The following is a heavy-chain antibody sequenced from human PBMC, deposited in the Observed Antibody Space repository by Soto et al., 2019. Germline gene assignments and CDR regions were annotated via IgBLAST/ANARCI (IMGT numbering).Heavy chain of an antibody. CDR2: MYSGGNT. D-gene: IGHD3-10*01. J-gene: IGHJ4*02. Sequence: PGGSLRLSCAVSGFTVNNNYMSWVRQAPGKGLEWVSVMYSGGNTDYAESVRGRFTVSRDTSKNTLYLQMNSLRVEDTATYYCTRDSSYYGAGSAVLDYRAQGTPVTVSS. V-gene: IGHV3-66*01. CDR1: GFTVNNNY. CDR3: TRDSSYYGAGSAVLDY.